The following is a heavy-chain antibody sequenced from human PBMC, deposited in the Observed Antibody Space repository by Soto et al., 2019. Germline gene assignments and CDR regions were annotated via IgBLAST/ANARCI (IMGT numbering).Heavy chain of an antibody. V-gene: IGHV4-39*01. CDR1: GGSISSSSYY. D-gene: IGHD2-15*01. Sequence: SETLSLTCTVSGGSISSSSYYWGWIRQPPGKGLEWIGSIYYSGSTYYNPSLKSRVTISVDTSKNQFSLKLSSVTAADTAVYYCARLYCSGGSCYYIWGKGTLVPVSS. CDR3: ARLYCSGGSCYYI. CDR2: IYYSGST. J-gene: IGHJ4*02.